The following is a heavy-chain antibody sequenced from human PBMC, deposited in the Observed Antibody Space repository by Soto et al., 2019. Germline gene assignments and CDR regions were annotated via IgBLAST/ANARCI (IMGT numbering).Heavy chain of an antibody. D-gene: IGHD2-2*01. CDR1: GYTFTSYY. CDR3: ARDLGIVVVPAAMASGYAFDI. Sequence: QVQLVQSGAEVKKPGASVKVSCKASGYTFTSYYMHWVRQAPGQGLEWMGIINPSGGSTSYAQKFQSRVTMTRDTSTSTVYMELSSLRSEDTAVYYCARDLGIVVVPAAMASGYAFDIWGQGTMVTVSS. CDR2: INPSGGST. V-gene: IGHV1-46*01. J-gene: IGHJ3*02.